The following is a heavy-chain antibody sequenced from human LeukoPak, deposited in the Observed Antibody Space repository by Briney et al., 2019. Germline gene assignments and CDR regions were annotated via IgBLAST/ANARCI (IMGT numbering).Heavy chain of an antibody. CDR1: GGSISSYY. CDR2: IYYSGST. Sequence: PSETLSLTCTVSGGSISSYYWSWIRQPPGKGLEWIGYIYYSGSTNYNPSLKSRVTISVDTSRSQFSLKLSSVTAADTAVYYCAKDHPYNWNYFDYWGQGTLVTVSS. CDR3: AKDHPYNWNYFDY. J-gene: IGHJ4*02. D-gene: IGHD1-20*01. V-gene: IGHV4-59*01.